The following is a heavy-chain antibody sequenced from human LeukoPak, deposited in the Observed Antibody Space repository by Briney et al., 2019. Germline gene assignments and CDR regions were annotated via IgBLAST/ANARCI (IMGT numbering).Heavy chain of an antibody. CDR2: IYTSGST. V-gene: IGHV4-61*02. Sequence: SETLSLTCTASGGSISSGSYYWSWIRQPAGKGLEWIGRIYTSGSTNYNPSLKSRVTISVDKSKNQFSLKLSSVTAADTAVYYCARVGTVTPYYFQHWGQGTLVTVSS. CDR1: GGSISSGSYY. D-gene: IGHD4-17*01. CDR3: ARVGTVTPYYFQH. J-gene: IGHJ1*01.